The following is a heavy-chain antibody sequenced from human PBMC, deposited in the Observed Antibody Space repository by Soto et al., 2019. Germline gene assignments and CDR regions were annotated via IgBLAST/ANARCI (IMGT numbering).Heavy chain of an antibody. J-gene: IGHJ3*02. V-gene: IGHV1-46*01. CDR3: ATRGCSGCSCYEKAFDI. Sequence: QVQLVQSGAEVKKPGASVKVSCKASGYTFTSYYMHWVRQAPGQWLEWMGIINPSGGCTSYAQKIQCRVTMTRDTPTSTVYMELSSLRSEDTAVYYCATRGCSGCSCYEKAFDIWGQGTMVTVSS. CDR1: GYTFTSYY. D-gene: IGHD2-15*01. CDR2: INPSGGCT.